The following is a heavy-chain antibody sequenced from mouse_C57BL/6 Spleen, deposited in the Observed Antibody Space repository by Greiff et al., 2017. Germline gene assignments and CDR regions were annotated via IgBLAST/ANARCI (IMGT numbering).Heavy chain of an antibody. CDR3: AREDGNPAWFAY. Sequence: EVMLVESGGGLVKPGGSLKLSCAASGFTFSSYAMSWVRQTPEKRLEWVATISDGGSYTYYPDNVKGRFTISRDNAKNNLYLQMSHLKSEDTAMYCHAREDGNPAWFAYWGQAALVTVAA. V-gene: IGHV5-4*01. CDR1: GFTFSSYA. CDR2: ISDGGSYT. D-gene: IGHD2-1*01. J-gene: IGHJ3*01.